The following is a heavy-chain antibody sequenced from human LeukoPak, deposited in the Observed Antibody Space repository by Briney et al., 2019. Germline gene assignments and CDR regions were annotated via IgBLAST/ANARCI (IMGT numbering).Heavy chain of an antibody. V-gene: IGHV3-23*01. CDR1: GFTFSIYA. J-gene: IGHJ4*02. CDR3: AKIASAGTDY. CDR2: ISGSGGST. D-gene: IGHD6-13*01. Sequence: GGSLRLSSAASGFTFSIYAMSWVRQAPGKGLEWVSAISGSGGSTYYADSVKGRFTISRDNSKNTLYLQMNSLRAEDTAVYCCAKIASAGTDYWGQGTLVTVSS.